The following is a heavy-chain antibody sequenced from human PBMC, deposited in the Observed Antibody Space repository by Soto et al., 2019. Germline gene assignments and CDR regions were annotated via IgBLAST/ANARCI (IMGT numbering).Heavy chain of an antibody. Sequence: GSLRLSCAASGFTLSDYYMTWIRQAPGSGLEWVSYISSSSGTISYANSVKGRFTISRDNAQNSLYLQMTSLRAEDTAVYYCARGTYRSKTDFDYWGQGTLVTVSS. CDR1: GFTLSDYY. D-gene: IGHD6-13*01. V-gene: IGHV3-11*01. CDR2: ISSSSGTI. J-gene: IGHJ4*02. CDR3: ARGTYRSKTDFDY.